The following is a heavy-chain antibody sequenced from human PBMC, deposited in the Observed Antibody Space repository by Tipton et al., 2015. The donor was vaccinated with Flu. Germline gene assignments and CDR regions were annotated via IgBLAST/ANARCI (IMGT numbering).Heavy chain of an antibody. J-gene: IGHJ6*03. CDR1: GFPFTNFG. Sequence: QSGAEVKKPGASVKVSCKTSGFPFTNFGFTWVRQAPGQGLEWLGWISASNGHTNFAQKVQGRVSLTTDRSTSTVYMELNSVRSEDTAVYYCARGSYETSELGYDFYYMDVWGQGTTVTVSS. D-gene: IGHD3-22*01. CDR2: ISASNGHT. V-gene: IGHV1-18*04. CDR3: ARGSYETSELGYDFYYMDV.